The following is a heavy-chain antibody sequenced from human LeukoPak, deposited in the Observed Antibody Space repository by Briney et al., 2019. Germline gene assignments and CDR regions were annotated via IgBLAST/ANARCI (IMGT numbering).Heavy chain of an antibody. CDR1: GYTFTSYG. V-gene: IGHV1-46*01. Sequence: ASVKVSCKASGYTFTSYGISWVRQAPGQGLEWMGIINPSGGRTSYAQKFQGRVTMTRDMSTSTVYMELSSLRSEDTAVYYCASLAGGNSESGDAFDIWGQGTMVTVSS. J-gene: IGHJ3*02. CDR3: ASLAGGNSESGDAFDI. CDR2: INPSGGRT. D-gene: IGHD4-23*01.